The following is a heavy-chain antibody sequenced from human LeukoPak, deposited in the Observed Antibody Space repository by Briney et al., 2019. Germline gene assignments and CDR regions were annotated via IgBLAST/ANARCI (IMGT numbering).Heavy chain of an antibody. CDR3: ARTIFGVVNDAFDI. CDR1: GYSFTNYW. CDR2: IYPGDSGT. Sequence: GESLKISCKGSGYSFTNYWIAWVRQMPGKGLEWMGIIYPGDSGTRYSPSFQGQVTISADKSTTTAYLQWGSLKASDTAMYYCARTIFGVVNDAFDIWGQGTMVTVSS. D-gene: IGHD3-3*01. V-gene: IGHV5-51*01. J-gene: IGHJ3*02.